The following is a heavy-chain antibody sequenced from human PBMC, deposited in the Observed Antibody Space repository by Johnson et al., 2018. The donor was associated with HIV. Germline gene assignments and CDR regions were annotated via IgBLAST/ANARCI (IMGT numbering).Heavy chain of an antibody. V-gene: IGHV3-11*04. Sequence: QMQLVESGGDLVKPGGSLRLSCAASGFIFSDYYMTWIRQAPGKGLESISYISSSGRTIYYAESVKGRFTMSRDNAKKSLYLQMNSLRAEDTAVYCCAKARSGGPGAFDVWGQGTMVTVSS. CDR1: GFIFSDYY. CDR2: ISSSGRTI. CDR3: AKARSGGPGAFDV. J-gene: IGHJ3*01. D-gene: IGHD6-19*01.